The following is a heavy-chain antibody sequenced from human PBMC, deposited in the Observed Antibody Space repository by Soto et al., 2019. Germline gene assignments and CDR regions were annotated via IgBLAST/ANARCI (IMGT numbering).Heavy chain of an antibody. D-gene: IGHD6-19*01. CDR1: GFTFEDYG. CDR3: ARDNEQWQGSNYYGMDA. J-gene: IGHJ6*02. V-gene: IGHV3-20*04. CDR2: INWNGGRI. Sequence: GGSLRLSCAASGFTFEDYGMSWVLQAPWKGLEWVSGINWNGGRISYADSVKGRFTISRDNAKNFLYLQMNSLRAEDTALYYCARDNEQWQGSNYYGMDAWGQGTTVTVSS.